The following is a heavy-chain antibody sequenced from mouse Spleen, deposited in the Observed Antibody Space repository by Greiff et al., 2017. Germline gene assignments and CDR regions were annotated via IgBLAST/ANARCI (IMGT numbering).Heavy chain of an antibody. Sequence: EVHLVESGGGLVQPGGSLSLSCAASGFTFTDYYMSWVRQPPGKALEWLGFIRNKANGYTTEYSASVKGRFPISRDNSQSILYLQMNALRAEDSATYYCARYSYYRYDEAMDYWGQGTSVTVSS. CDR1: GFTFTDYY. D-gene: IGHD2-14*01. CDR3: ARYSYYRYDEAMDY. CDR2: IRNKANGYTT. J-gene: IGHJ4*01. V-gene: IGHV7-3*01.